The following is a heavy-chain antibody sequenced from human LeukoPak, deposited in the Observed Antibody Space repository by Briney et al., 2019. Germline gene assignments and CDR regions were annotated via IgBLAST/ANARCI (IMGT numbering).Heavy chain of an antibody. J-gene: IGHJ4*02. CDR2: INPNSGGT. CDR3: ARKASSYYYDSSGYLY. Sequence: GASVKVSCKASGYTFTGYYMHWVRQAPGQGLEWMGWINPNSGGTNYAQKFQGRVTMTRDTSISTAYMELSRLRSDDTAVYYCARKASSYYYDSSGYLYWSQGTLVTVSS. D-gene: IGHD3-22*01. V-gene: IGHV1-2*02. CDR1: GYTFTGYY.